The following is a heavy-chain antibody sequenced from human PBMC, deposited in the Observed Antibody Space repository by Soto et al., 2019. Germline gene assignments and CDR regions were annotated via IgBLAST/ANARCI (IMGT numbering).Heavy chain of an antibody. CDR3: AKVDAPYYDFWSGYYTGATPRAGYLQH. J-gene: IGHJ1*01. V-gene: IGHV3-30*18. CDR2: ISYDGSNK. D-gene: IGHD3-3*01. Sequence: QVQLVESGGGVVQPGRSLRLSCAASGFTFSSYGMHWVRQAPGKGLEWVAVISYDGSNKYYSDSVKGRFTISRDNSKNTLYLQMIRLRAEDTAGYYCAKVDAPYYDFWSGYYTGATPRAGYLQHWGQGTLVTVSS. CDR1: GFTFSSYG.